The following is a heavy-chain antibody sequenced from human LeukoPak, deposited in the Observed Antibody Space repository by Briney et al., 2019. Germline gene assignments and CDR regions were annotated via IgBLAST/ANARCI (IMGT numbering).Heavy chain of an antibody. Sequence: GESLKISCKGSGYSFTSYWIGWVRQMPGKGLEWMGIIYPGDSDTRYSPSFQGQVTISADKSISTAYLQWSSLKASDTAMYYCARPYCSSTGCYSFPYWGQGTLVTVSS. CDR3: ARPYCSSTGCYSFPY. J-gene: IGHJ4*02. CDR2: IYPGDSDT. CDR1: GYSFTSYW. V-gene: IGHV5-51*01. D-gene: IGHD2-2*01.